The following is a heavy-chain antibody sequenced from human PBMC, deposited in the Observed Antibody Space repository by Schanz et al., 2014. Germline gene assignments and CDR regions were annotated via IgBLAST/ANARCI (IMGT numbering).Heavy chain of an antibody. V-gene: IGHV3-66*01. CDR2: IYSGIGA. Sequence: EGQLAESGGGLVQPGGSLRLSCAVSGFTVSSNHMSWVRQAPGKGLEWVSVIYSGIGAYYADSVKDRFTVSRDNSKNTVYLQINRLRAQDTAVYYCARVHHYDPRDWGYVDYWGQGALVTVSS. J-gene: IGHJ4*02. CDR3: ARVHHYDPRDWGYVDY. D-gene: IGHD3-22*01. CDR1: GFTVSSNH.